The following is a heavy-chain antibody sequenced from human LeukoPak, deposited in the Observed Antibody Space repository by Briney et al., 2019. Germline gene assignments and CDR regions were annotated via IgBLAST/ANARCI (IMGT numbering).Heavy chain of an antibody. V-gene: IGHV4-34*01. Sequence: PSETLSLTCAVYGGSFSGYYWSWIRQPPGKGLEWIGEINHSGSTNYNPSLKSRVTISVDTSKNQFSLKLSSATAADTAVYYCAGEDALAWFDPWGQGTLVTVSS. CDR3: AGEDALAWFDP. CDR1: GGSFSGYY. J-gene: IGHJ5*02. CDR2: INHSGST. D-gene: IGHD3-3*02.